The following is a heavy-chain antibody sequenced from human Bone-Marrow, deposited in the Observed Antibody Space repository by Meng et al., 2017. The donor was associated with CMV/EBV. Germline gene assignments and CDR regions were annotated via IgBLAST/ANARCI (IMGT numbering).Heavy chain of an antibody. D-gene: IGHD3-3*01. CDR2: IRSKANSYAT. J-gene: IGHJ3*02. CDR3: ARATYYDFWSGYYRPDAFDI. Sequence: GGSLRLSCAASGFTFSGSAMHWVRQASGKGLEWVGRIRSKANSYATAYAASVKGRFTISRDDSKNTAYLQMNSLRAEDTAVYYCARATYYDFWSGYYRPDAFDIWGQGTMVTVSS. CDR1: GFTFSGSA. V-gene: IGHV3-73*01.